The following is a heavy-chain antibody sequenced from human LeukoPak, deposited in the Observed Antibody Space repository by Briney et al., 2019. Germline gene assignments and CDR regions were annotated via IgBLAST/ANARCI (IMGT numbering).Heavy chain of an antibody. J-gene: IGHJ4*02. V-gene: IGHV3-30*03. CDR3: ARELLYGSGSHPPDY. Sequence: GGSLRLSCAASGFTFSSYGMHWVRQAPGKGLEWVAVISYDGSNKYYADSVKGRFTISRDNSKNTLYLQMNSLRAEDTAVYYCARELLYGSGSHPPDYWGQGTLATLSS. CDR2: ISYDGSNK. CDR1: GFTFSSYG. D-gene: IGHD3-10*01.